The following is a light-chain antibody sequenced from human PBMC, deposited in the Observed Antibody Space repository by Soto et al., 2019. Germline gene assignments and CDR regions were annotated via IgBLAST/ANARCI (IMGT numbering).Light chain of an antibody. CDR3: QQRSNWPPT. Sequence: EIVLTQSPATLSLSPGETATLSCRASQSINSYLGWYQQKAGQAPRLLIYEASNRATGIPGRFSGSGSGTDFTLTISSLEPEDFAVYYCQQRSNWPPTFGQGTKVEIK. V-gene: IGKV3-11*01. CDR2: EAS. J-gene: IGKJ1*01. CDR1: QSINSY.